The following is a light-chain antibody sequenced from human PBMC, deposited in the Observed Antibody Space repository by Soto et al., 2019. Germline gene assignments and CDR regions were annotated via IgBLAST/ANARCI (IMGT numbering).Light chain of an antibody. J-gene: IGKJ5*01. CDR3: QQYYSTPSIT. CDR1: QSVLYSSNNKNH. CDR2: CAS. Sequence: DIVMTQSPDSLAVSLGERATINCRSSQSVLYSSNNKNHFAWYQQKPGQPPKLLIYCASTRESGVPDRFSGSGSGTAFTLTISSLQAEDVAVYYCQQYYSTPSITFGQGTRLEIK. V-gene: IGKV4-1*01.